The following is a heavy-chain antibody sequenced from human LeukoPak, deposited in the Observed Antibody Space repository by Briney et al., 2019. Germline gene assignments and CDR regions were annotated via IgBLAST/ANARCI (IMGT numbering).Heavy chain of an antibody. J-gene: IGHJ4*02. CDR1: GYTFTNYG. Sequence: ASVKVSCKASGYTFTNYGISWVRQAPGQGLKWMGWISAYNGNTNYAQKLQGRVTMTTDTSTSTAYMELMSLRSDDTAVYYCATTRGYYGSGSYLYWGQGTLVTVSS. CDR2: ISAYNGNT. D-gene: IGHD3-10*01. CDR3: ATTRGYYGSGSYLY. V-gene: IGHV1-18*01.